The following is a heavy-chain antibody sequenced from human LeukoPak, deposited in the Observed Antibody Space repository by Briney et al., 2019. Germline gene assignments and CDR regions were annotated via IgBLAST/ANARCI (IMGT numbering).Heavy chain of an antibody. D-gene: IGHD5-18*01. CDR1: GFTFSSYW. CDR3: ARDYHDDTASLFDY. V-gene: IGHV3-7*01. CDR2: IKQDGSEK. Sequence: GGSLRLSCAASGFTFSSYWMSWVRQAPGEGLGWVANIKQDGSEKYYVDSVKGRFTISRDNAKNSLYLQMNSLRAEDTAVYYCARDYHDDTASLFDYRGQGTLVTVSS. J-gene: IGHJ4*02.